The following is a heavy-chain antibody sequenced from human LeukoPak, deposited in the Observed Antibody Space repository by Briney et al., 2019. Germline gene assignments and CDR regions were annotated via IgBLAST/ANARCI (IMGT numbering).Heavy chain of an antibody. CDR3: ARHSGYCSGGSCYEFDY. CDR2: INHSGST. D-gene: IGHD2-15*01. Sequence: SETLSLTCAVYGGSSSGYYWSWIRQPPGKGLEWIGEINHSGSTNYKPSLKSRVTISVDTSKNQFSLELSSVPAADTAVYYCARHSGYCSGGSCYEFDYWGQGTLVTVSS. J-gene: IGHJ4*02. CDR1: GGSSSGYY. V-gene: IGHV4-34*01.